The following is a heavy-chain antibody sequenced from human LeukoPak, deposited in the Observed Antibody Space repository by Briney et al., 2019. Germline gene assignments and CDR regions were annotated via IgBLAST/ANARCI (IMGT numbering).Heavy chain of an antibody. V-gene: IGHV4-59*01. Sequence: TSETLSLTCTVSGGSISSYYWSWIRQPPGKGLEWIGYIYYSGSTNYNPSLKSRVTISVDTSKNQFSLKLSSVTAADTAVYYCARAAEGIAAAGNWFDPWGQGTLVTVSS. D-gene: IGHD6-13*01. J-gene: IGHJ5*02. CDR1: GGSISSYY. CDR2: IYYSGST. CDR3: ARAAEGIAAAGNWFDP.